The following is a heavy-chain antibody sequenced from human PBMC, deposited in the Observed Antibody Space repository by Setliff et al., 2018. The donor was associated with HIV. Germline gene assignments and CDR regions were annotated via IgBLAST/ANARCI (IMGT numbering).Heavy chain of an antibody. CDR2: TYYNSRWNY. Sequence: PSQTLSLTCVISGDFVSSDRAAWNWIRQSPSRGLEWLGRTYYNSRWNYDYAASVESRITITSDTSKNQLSLHLTSVTPEDTAMYYCAADSGLDYRSGRGFDYWGQGTLVTVSS. V-gene: IGHV6-1*01. CDR3: AADSGLDYRSGRGFDY. J-gene: IGHJ4*02. D-gene: IGHD3-16*02. CDR1: GDFVSSDRAA.